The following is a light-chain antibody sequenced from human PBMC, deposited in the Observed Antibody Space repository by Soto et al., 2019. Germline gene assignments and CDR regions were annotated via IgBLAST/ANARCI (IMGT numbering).Light chain of an antibody. CDR1: SSDVGSYNL. CDR2: EGS. CDR3: CSYAGSYTGV. Sequence: QSALTQPASVSGSPGQSITISCTGTSSDVGSYNLVSWSQHHPGKAPKLMIYEGSKRPSGISNRFSGSKSGNTASLTISGLQAEDEADYYCCSYAGSYTGVFGGGTKLTVL. V-gene: IGLV2-23*01. J-gene: IGLJ3*02.